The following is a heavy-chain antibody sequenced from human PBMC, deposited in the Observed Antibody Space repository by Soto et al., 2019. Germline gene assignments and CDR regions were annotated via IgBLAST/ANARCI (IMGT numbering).Heavy chain of an antibody. CDR2: TIPVFNTA. V-gene: IGHV1-69*06. Sequence: QVQLEQSGAEVKKPGSSVKVSCKASGGTLSDHGVAWLRQAPGQGLEWMGGTIPVFNTAKYAKKFQGRVTATEEKFTNIAYMELSSLRSEATAFYFFARGVYGSGNYYTAPSACAIWGQGTMVIVSS. CDR1: GGTLSDHG. J-gene: IGHJ3*02. D-gene: IGHD3-10*01. CDR3: ARGVYGSGNYYTAPSACAI.